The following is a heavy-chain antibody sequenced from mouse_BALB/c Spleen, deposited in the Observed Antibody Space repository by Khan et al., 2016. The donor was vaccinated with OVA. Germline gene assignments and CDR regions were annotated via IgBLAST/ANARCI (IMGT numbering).Heavy chain of an antibody. Sequence: EVELVESGGGLVQPGGSRKLSCAASGFTFSDYGMAWVRQAPGKGPEWVAFISDLAYTIYYADTVTGRFTISRENAKNTLYLEMSSLRSEDTAIYDCARGGGTAPFAYWGRGTLVTVAA. D-gene: IGHD1-2*01. CDR1: GFTFSDYG. J-gene: IGHJ3*01. CDR2: ISDLAYTI. CDR3: ARGGGTAPFAY. V-gene: IGHV5-15*02.